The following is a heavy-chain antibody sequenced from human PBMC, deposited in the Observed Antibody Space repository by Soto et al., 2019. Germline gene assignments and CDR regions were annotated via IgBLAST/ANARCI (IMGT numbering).Heavy chain of an antibody. CDR2: INHSGST. CDR3: ARSYYYGSGSYYTPTPHHFFDY. J-gene: IGHJ4*02. D-gene: IGHD3-10*01. V-gene: IGHV4-34*01. CDR1: GGSFSGYY. Sequence: SETLSLTCAVYGGSFSGYYWSWIRQPPGKGLEWIGEINHSGSTNYNPSLKSRVTISVDTSKNQFSLKLSSVTAADTAVYYCARSYYYGSGSYYTPTPHHFFDYWGQGTLVTVSS.